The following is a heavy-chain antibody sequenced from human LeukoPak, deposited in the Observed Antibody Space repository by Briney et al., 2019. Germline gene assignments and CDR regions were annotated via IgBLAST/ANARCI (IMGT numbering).Heavy chain of an antibody. CDR2: FDPEDGGT. D-gene: IGHD6-6*01. CDR1: GYTFTSYY. CDR3: ATGSVAARRFDY. V-gene: IGHV1-24*01. J-gene: IGHJ4*02. Sequence: ASVKVSCKASGYTFTSYYMHWVRQAPGKGLEWMGGFDPEDGGTIYAQKFQGRVTMTEDTSTDTAYMELSSLRSEDTAVYYCATGSVAARRFDYWGQGTLVTVSS.